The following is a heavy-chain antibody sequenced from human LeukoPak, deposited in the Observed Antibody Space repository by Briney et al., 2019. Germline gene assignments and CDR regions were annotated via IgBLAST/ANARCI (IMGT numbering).Heavy chain of an antibody. CDR3: TTDLSWGIAVAGTFRDV. V-gene: IGHV3-15*01. CDR1: GFTFSNAW. Sequence: GGSLRLSCAASGFTFSNAWMSWVRQAPGKGLEWVGRIKSKTDGGTTDYAAPVKGRFTISRDDSKNTLYLQMNSLKTEDTAVYYCTTDLSWGIAVAGTFRDVWGKGTTVTVSS. CDR2: IKSKTDGGTT. D-gene: IGHD6-19*01. J-gene: IGHJ6*04.